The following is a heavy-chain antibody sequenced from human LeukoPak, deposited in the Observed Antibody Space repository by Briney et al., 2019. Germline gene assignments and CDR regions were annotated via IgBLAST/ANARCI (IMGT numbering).Heavy chain of an antibody. V-gene: IGHV4-4*07. CDR1: GVSISYYY. Sequence: PSETLSLTCSVSGVSISYYYWTWIRQPAGKGLEWIGRIYTTGSTNYNPSLKSRVTMSVDTSKNQFSLKLSSVAAADTAAYYCARQLAAAGTAGFDYWGQGTLVTVSS. CDR2: IYTTGST. CDR3: ARQLAAAGTAGFDY. D-gene: IGHD6-13*01. J-gene: IGHJ4*02.